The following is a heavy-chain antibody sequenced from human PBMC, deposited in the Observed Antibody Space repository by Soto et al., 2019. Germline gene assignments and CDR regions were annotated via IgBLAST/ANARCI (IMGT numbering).Heavy chain of an antibody. CDR3: ARSIRWAGDY. D-gene: IGHD1-26*01. J-gene: IGHJ4*02. CDR2: INAGNGNT. Sequence: QVQLVQSGAEVKKPGASVKVSCKASGYTFTSYAMHWVRQAPGQRLEWMGWINAGNGNTKYSQKFQGRVTITRDTSASTAYMGLGSPRSEDTAVYDCARSIRWAGDYWGQGTLVTVSS. CDR1: GYTFTSYA. V-gene: IGHV1-3*01.